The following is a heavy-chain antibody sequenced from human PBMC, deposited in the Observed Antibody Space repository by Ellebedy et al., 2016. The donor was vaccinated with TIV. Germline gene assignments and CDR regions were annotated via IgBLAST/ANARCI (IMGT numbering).Heavy chain of an antibody. Sequence: ASVKVSCKASGYTFNSYYMHWMRQAPAQGHEWMGIIRLSGGTTKYAQSFQGRVTMTKDTSTDTAYMELSRLRSEDTAVYYCATAYGDYVHDAFDIWGQGTMVTVSS. CDR2: IRLSGGTT. D-gene: IGHD4-17*01. V-gene: IGHV1-46*02. J-gene: IGHJ3*02. CDR1: GYTFNSYY. CDR3: ATAYGDYVHDAFDI.